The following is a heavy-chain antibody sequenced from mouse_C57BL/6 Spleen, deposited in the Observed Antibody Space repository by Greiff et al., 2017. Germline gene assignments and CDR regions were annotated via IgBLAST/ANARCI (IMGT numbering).Heavy chain of an antibody. J-gene: IGHJ4*01. V-gene: IGHV5-6*02. CDR3: AREGALRSSLYYAMDY. CDR1: GFTFSSYG. Sequence: DVMLAESGGDLVKPGGSLKLSCAASGFTFSSYGMSWVRQTPDKRLEWVATISSGGSYTYYPDSVKGRFTISRDNAKNTLYLQMSSLKSEDTAMYYCAREGALRSSLYYAMDYWGQGTSVTVSS. CDR2: ISSGGSYT. D-gene: IGHD1-1*01.